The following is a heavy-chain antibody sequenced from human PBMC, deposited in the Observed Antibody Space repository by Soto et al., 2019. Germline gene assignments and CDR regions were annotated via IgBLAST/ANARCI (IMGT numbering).Heavy chain of an antibody. Sequence: QVQLVESGGGVVQPGRSLRLSCAASGFTFSSYAMHWVRQAPGKGLEWVAVISYDGSNKYYADSVKGRFTISRDNSKNTLYLQMNSLRAEDTAVYYCERDRSSSWYGGYYYGMDVWGQGTTVTVSS. J-gene: IGHJ6*02. CDR2: ISYDGSNK. D-gene: IGHD6-13*01. CDR1: GFTFSSYA. V-gene: IGHV3-30-3*01. CDR3: ERDRSSSWYGGYYYGMDV.